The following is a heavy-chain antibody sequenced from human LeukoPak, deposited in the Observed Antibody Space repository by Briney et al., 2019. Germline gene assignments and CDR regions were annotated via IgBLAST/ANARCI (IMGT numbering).Heavy chain of an antibody. J-gene: IGHJ3*02. D-gene: IGHD6-13*01. CDR3: AKGISSSWRYDAFDI. CDR1: GFTFDDYA. Sequence: PGGSLRLSCAASGFTFDDYAMHWVRQAPGKGLEWVSGISWNSGSIGYADSVKGRFTISRDNAKNSLYLQMNSLRAEDTALYYCAKGISSSWRYDAFDIWGQGTMVTVS. V-gene: IGHV3-9*01. CDR2: ISWNSGSI.